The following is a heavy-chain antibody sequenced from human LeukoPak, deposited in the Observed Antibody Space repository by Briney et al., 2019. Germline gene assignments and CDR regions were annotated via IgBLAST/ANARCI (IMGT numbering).Heavy chain of an antibody. CDR2: INPNSGGT. J-gene: IGHJ3*02. D-gene: IGHD1-26*01. Sequence: ASVKVSCKASGYTFTGYYTHWVRQAPGQGLGWMGWINPNSGGTNYAQKFQGRVTMTRDTSISTAYMELSRLRSDDTAVYYCASGSYARDAFDIWGQGTMVTVSS. CDR3: ASGSYARDAFDI. V-gene: IGHV1-2*02. CDR1: GYTFTGYY.